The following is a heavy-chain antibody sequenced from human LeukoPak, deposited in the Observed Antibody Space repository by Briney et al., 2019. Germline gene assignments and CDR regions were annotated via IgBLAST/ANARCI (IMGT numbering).Heavy chain of an antibody. V-gene: IGHV4-34*01. J-gene: IGHJ5*02. CDR2: INHSGST. D-gene: IGHD3-10*01. CDR1: GGSFSGYY. Sequence: PSETLSLTCAVYGGSFSGYYWSWIRQPPGKGLEWTGEINHSGSTNYNPSLKSRVTISVDTSKNQFSLKLSSVTAADTAVYYCARGRIRVRGVIPQSGWFDPWGQGTLVTVSS. CDR3: ARGRIRVRGVIPQSGWFDP.